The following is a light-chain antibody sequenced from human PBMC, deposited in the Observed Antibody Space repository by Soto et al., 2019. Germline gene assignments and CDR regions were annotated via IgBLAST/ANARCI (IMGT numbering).Light chain of an antibody. CDR3: PQRSNWPRGT. CDR1: QSVSSY. CDR2: DAS. V-gene: IGKV3-11*01. Sequence: EIVLTQSPATLSLSPGERATLSCRASQSVSSYLAWYQQKPGQAPRLLIYDASNRATGIPARFSGSGSGTDFTLNISSLEPEDFVVYSRPQRSNWPRGTFGPGTKVDIK. J-gene: IGKJ3*01.